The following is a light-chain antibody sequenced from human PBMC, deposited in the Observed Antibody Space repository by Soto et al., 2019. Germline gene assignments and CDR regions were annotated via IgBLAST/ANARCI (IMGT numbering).Light chain of an antibody. V-gene: IGKV3-20*01. Sequence: ELVFTQSPVTLSSSPGEIATLSCRASQSVSSSYLAWYQQKPGQAPRLLIYGASSRATGIPDRFSGSGSGTDCTLTISRLEPEDFAVYYCQLYSRSPRQITFCHGTRLEVK. CDR2: GAS. CDR1: QSVSSSY. CDR3: QLYSRSPRQIT. J-gene: IGKJ5*01.